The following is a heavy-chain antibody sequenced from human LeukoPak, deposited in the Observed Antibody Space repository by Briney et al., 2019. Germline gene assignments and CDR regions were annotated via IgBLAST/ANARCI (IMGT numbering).Heavy chain of an antibody. D-gene: IGHD3-22*01. J-gene: IGHJ3*01. CDR3: ARDRNTYYDSSGYFPDSLDL. Sequence: GGSLRLSCAASGFTFSYYTMIWVRQAPGRGLEWVSFISSSSTYIYYADSVKGRFTISRDNAKNSLYLQMNNLRAEDTAVYYCARDRNTYYDSSGYFPDSLDLWGQGTLVTVSS. CDR2: ISSSSTYI. V-gene: IGHV3-21*01. CDR1: GFTFSYYT.